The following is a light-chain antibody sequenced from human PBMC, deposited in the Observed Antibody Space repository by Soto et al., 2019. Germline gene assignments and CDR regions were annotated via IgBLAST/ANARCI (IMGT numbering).Light chain of an antibody. CDR1: SSNIGSNT. CDR2: ANQ. Sequence: QSVLTQPPSASETPGQTVTISCSGSSSNIGSNTVNWYQQVPGTAPKLLMYANQYRPSGVPDRFSGSKSGTSASLAISGLQSEDEGDYFCAVWDDSLNGVVFGGGTQLTVL. J-gene: IGLJ2*01. CDR3: AVWDDSLNGVV. V-gene: IGLV1-44*01.